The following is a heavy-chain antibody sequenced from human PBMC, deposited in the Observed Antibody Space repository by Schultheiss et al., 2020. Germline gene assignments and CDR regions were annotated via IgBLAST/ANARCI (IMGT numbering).Heavy chain of an antibody. V-gene: IGHV3-64*02. J-gene: IGHJ6*03. CDR1: GFTFSSYG. Sequence: GGSLRLSCAASGFTFSSYGMHWVRQAPGKGLEWVSGISWNSGSIGYADSVKGRFTISRDNSKNTLYLQMGSLRAEDMAVYYCAKSGGSGYTADHMDVWGRGTTVTVSS. CDR3: AKSGGSGYTADHMDV. CDR2: ISWNSGSI. D-gene: IGHD3-3*01.